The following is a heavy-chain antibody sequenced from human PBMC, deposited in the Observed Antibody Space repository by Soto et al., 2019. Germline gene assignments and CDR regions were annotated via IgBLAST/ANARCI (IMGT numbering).Heavy chain of an antibody. Sequence: QVQLVESGGGVVQPGRSLRLSCAASGFTFSSYAMHWVRQAPGKGLEWVAVISYDGSNKYYADSVKGRFTISRDTSKNTLELQMNSLRVEDTAVYYCATGGGATYYDLWRGYYDSYYYGMSVWGQGTIVTVSS. CDR2: ISYDGSNK. V-gene: IGHV3-30-3*01. CDR3: ATGGGATYYDLWRGYYDSYYYGMSV. J-gene: IGHJ6*02. CDR1: GFTFSSYA. D-gene: IGHD3-3*01.